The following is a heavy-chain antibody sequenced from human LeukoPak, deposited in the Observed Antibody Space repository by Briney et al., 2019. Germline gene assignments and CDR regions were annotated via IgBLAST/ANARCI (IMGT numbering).Heavy chain of an antibody. D-gene: IGHD3-10*01. Sequence: SETLSLTCAVSGDSISSGDYSWSWIRQPSGKGLEWIGYIFHSGNSYYNPSHKSRVTISVDKSKNQFSLRLTSVTAADTAVYYCARELWFVNAPGSWFDPWGQGTLVTVSS. CDR1: GDSISSGDYS. J-gene: IGHJ5*02. CDR3: ARELWFVNAPGSWFDP. V-gene: IGHV4-30-2*01. CDR2: IFHSGNS.